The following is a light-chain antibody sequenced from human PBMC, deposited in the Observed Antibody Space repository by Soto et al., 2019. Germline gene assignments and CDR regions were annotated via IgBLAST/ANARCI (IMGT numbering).Light chain of an antibody. CDR2: HAS. V-gene: IGKV1-5*01. CDR1: QSISSW. J-gene: IGKJ1*01. CDR3: QQYNSYPWT. Sequence: DIQMTQSPSTLSASVGDRVTISCRASQSISSWLAWYQQKPGKGPRFLIYHASSLESGVPSRFSGSGSGTEFTLTISSLQTDDFATYYCQQYNSYPWTFGQGTKVEIK.